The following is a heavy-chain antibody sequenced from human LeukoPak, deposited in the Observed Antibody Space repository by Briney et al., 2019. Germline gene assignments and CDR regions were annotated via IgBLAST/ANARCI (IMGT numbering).Heavy chain of an antibody. CDR3: ARGRILRYFDWSPGTSYYMDV. CDR1: GGTFSSYA. J-gene: IGHJ6*03. CDR2: IIPIFGTA. V-gene: IGHV1-69*06. Sequence: SVKVSCKASGGTFSSYAISWVRQAPGQGLEWMGGIIPIFGTANYAQKFQGRVTITADKSTSTAYMELSSLRSEDTAVYYCARGRILRYFDWSPGTSYYMDVWGKGTTVTVSS. D-gene: IGHD3-9*01.